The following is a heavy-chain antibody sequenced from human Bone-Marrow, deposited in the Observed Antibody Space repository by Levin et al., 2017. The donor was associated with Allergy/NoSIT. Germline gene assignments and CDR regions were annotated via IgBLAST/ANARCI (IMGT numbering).Heavy chain of an antibody. CDR2: IKQDGSEK. D-gene: IGHD6-19*01. CDR3: ARSLSSGWPSY. V-gene: IGHV3-7*01. J-gene: IGHJ4*02. Sequence: AASVKVSCAASGFTFSSYWMSWVRQAPGKGLEWVANIKQDGSEKYYVDSVKGRFTISRDNAKNSLYLQMNSLRAEDTAVYYCARSLSSGWPSYWGQGTLVTVSS. CDR1: GFTFSSYW.